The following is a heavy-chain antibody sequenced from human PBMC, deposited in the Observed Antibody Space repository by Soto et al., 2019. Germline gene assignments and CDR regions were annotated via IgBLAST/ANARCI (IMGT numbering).Heavy chain of an antibody. J-gene: IGHJ4*02. CDR3: AKGTGYSSGWYAD. CDR1: GFTFIIYA. V-gene: IGHV3-23*01. CDR2: ISGSVCST. Sequence: WGSRRLSCSASGFTFIIYAMSWVRQAPGKGLEWVSAISGSVCSTYYAYSVKGRFTISRDNSKNTLYLQMNSLRAEDTAVYYCAKGTGYSSGWYADWGQGPLVTVSS. D-gene: IGHD6-19*01.